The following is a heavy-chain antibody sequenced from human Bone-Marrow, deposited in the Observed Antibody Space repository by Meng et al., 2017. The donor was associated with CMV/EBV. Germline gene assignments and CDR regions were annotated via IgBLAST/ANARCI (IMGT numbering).Heavy chain of an antibody. J-gene: IGHJ3*02. D-gene: IGHD2-21*01. CDR2: ISGSGDST. V-gene: IGHV3-23*01. CDR3: ARDRDRDCGGDCYDAFDI. CDR1: GFTFSTYA. Sequence: GESLKISCAASGFTFSTYAMSWVRQAPGKGLEWVSRISGSGDSTYYADSVKGRFTISRDNSKNTLYLQMNSLRAEDTAVYYCARDRDRDCGGDCYDAFDIWGQGTMVTVSS.